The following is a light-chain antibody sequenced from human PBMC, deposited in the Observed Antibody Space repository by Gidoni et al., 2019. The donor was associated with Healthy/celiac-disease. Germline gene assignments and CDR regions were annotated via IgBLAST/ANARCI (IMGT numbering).Light chain of an antibody. Sequence: EIVMTQSPATLSVSPGERATLSCRASQSVSSNLAWYQQKPGQAPRLLIYGASTRATGIPARSSGSGSGTEFTLTLSSLQSEDFAVYYCQQYNNWPPWTFGPGTKVDIK. CDR2: GAS. CDR1: QSVSSN. V-gene: IGKV3-15*01. J-gene: IGKJ3*01. CDR3: QQYNNWPPWT.